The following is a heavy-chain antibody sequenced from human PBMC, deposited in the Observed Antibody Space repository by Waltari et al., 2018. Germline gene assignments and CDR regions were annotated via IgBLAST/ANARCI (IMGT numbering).Heavy chain of an antibody. V-gene: IGHV3-49*05. Sequence: VQLQQWGAGLLKPSETLSLTCAVYGGSFSGYYWSWIRQPPGKGLEWVGFIRSKAYGGTTEYAASVKGRFTISRDDSKSIAYLQMNSLKTEDTAVYYCTRMPRLDWFDPWGQGTLVTVSS. CDR3: TRMPRLDWFDP. CDR1: GGSFSGYY. J-gene: IGHJ5*02. D-gene: IGHD2-2*01. CDR2: IRSKAYGGTT.